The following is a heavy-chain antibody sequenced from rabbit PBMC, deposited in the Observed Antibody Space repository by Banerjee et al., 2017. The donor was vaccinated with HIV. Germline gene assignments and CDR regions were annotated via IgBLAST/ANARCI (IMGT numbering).Heavy chain of an antibody. J-gene: IGHJ4*01. CDR1: GSDISSNA. CDR2: IYAGSSGST. D-gene: IGHD4-1*01. CDR3: ARDLAGVIGWNFGL. V-gene: IGHV1S45*01. Sequence: QEQLVESGGGLVQPEGSLTLTCKASGSDISSNAMCWVRQAPGKGLELIACIYAGSSGSTGYATWAKGRFTISKTSSTTVTLQMTSLTAADTATYFCARDLAGVIGWNFGLWGPGTLVTVS.